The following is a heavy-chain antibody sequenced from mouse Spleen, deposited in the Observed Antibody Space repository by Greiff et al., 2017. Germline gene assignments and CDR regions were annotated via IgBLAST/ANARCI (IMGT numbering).Heavy chain of an antibody. D-gene: IGHD2-12*01. CDR1: GFTFSDYY. V-gene: IGHV5-16*01. CDR2: INYDGSST. Sequence: EVKLVESEGGLVQPGSSMKLSCTASGFTFSDYYMAWVRQVPEKGLEWVANINYDGSSTYYLDSLKSRFIISRDNAKNILYLQMSSLKTEDTATYYCARDTPAYYSSDRYIDVWGAGTTVTVSS. CDR3: ARDTPAYYSSDRYIDV. J-gene: IGHJ1*01.